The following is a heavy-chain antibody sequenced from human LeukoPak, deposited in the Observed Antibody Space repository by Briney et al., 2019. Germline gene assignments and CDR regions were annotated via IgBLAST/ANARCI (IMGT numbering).Heavy chain of an antibody. V-gene: IGHV1-2*02. CDR3: ARDGIAGGNWFDP. D-gene: IGHD6-13*01. CDR1: GGTFSSYA. J-gene: IGHJ5*02. CDR2: INPNSGGT. Sequence: ASVKVSCKASGGTFSSYAISWVRQAPGQGLEWMGWINPNSGGTNYAQKFQGRVTMTRDTSISTAYMELSRLRSDDTAVYYCARDGIAGGNWFDPWGQGTLVTVSS.